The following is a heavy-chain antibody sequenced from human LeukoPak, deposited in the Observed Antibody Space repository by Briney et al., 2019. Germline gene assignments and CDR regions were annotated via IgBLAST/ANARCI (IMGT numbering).Heavy chain of an antibody. D-gene: IGHD3-22*01. CDR3: AKDKDSSGYNFDY. V-gene: IGHV3-9*01. J-gene: IGHJ4*02. CDR1: GFTFDDYA. CDR2: ISWNSGSI. Sequence: GRSLRLSCAASGFTFDDYAMHWVRQAPGKGMEGVSGISWNSGSIDYADSVKGRFTISRDNAKNSLYLQMNSLRAEDTALYYCAKDKDSSGYNFDYWGQGTLVTVSS.